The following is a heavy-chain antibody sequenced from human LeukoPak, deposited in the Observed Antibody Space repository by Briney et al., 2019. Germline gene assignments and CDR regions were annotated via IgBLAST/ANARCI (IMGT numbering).Heavy chain of an antibody. Sequence: GGSLRLSCAASVFTFRSYWMHSVRQAPGKGLVCVSRINSDVGSTSYADSVKGRFTISTDNAKNTLYLQINILRAEDTALYYCARSNDYNSNPVFDCWGQGTLVTVSS. CDR2: INSDVGST. V-gene: IGHV3-74*01. J-gene: IGHJ4*02. CDR1: VFTFRSYW. CDR3: ARSNDYNSNPVFDC. D-gene: IGHD2/OR15-2a*01.